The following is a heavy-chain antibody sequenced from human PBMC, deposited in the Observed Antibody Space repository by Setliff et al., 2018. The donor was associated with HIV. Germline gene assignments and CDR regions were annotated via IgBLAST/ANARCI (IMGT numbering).Heavy chain of an antibody. CDR3: ARDSTMIREGTDP. CDR1: GGSISSGGYY. Sequence: TLSLTCTVSGGSISSGGYYWSWIRQHPGKGLEWIGYIYYSGSTYYNPSLRSRVSISVDTSRNQFSLRLTSVTAADTSVYYCARDSTMIREGTDPWGQGTLFTVSS. CDR2: IYYSGST. V-gene: IGHV4-31*03. J-gene: IGHJ5*02. D-gene: IGHD3-16*01.